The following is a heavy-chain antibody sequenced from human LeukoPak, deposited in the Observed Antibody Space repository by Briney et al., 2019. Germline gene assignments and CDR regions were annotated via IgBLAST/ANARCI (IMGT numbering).Heavy chain of an antibody. V-gene: IGHV1-3*01. CDR3: ARVVTPGYCSGSSCYSLSWFDP. D-gene: IGHD2-15*01. J-gene: IGHJ5*02. CDR2: INAGNGNT. Sequence: ASVKVSCKASGYTFTSYAMHWVRQAPGQRLEWMGWINAGNGNTKYSQKFQGRVTITRDTSASTAYMELSSLRSEDTAVYYCARVVTPGYCSGSSCYSLSWFDPWGQGTLVTVSS. CDR1: GYTFTSYA.